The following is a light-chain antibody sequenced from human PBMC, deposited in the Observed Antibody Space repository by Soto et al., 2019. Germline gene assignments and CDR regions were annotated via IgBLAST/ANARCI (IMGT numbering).Light chain of an antibody. CDR3: QTWDTGIRL. CDR2: LNSDGSH. V-gene: IGLV4-69*01. Sequence: QSVLTQSPSASASLGASVKLTCTLSSGHSSYAIAWHQQRPEKGPRFLMKLNSDGSHNKGDRIPDRFSGSSSGAERYLTISSLQSEDEADYYCQTWDTGIRLFGGGTKVTVL. CDR1: SGHSSYA. J-gene: IGLJ2*01.